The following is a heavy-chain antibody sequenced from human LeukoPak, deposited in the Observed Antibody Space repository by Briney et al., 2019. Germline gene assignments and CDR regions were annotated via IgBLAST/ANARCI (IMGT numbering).Heavy chain of an antibody. CDR1: GFSFSSYG. J-gene: IGHJ4*02. CDR2: IWYDGSNK. Sequence: PGGSLRLSCAASGFSFSSYGMRWVRQAPGKGLEWVAVIWYDGSNKYYADSVKGRFTISRDNSKNTLYLQMNSLRAEDTAVYYCARGDSSGYRTLDYWGQGTLVTVSS. V-gene: IGHV3-30*19. CDR3: ARGDSSGYRTLDY. D-gene: IGHD3-22*01.